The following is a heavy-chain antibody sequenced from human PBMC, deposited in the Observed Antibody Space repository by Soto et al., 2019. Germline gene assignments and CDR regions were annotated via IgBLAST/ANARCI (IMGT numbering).Heavy chain of an antibody. CDR2: INAGNGNT. CDR1: GYTFTSYA. CDR3: ARDLLGSSSSLYYYYYMDV. V-gene: IGHV1-3*01. J-gene: IGHJ6*03. Sequence: QVQLVQSGAEVKKPGASVKVSCKASGYTFTSYAMHWVRQAPGQRLEWMGWINAGNGNTKYSQKFQGRVTITRDTSASTAYMELSSLRSEDTAVDYCARDLLGSSSSLYYYYYMDVWGKGTTVTVSS. D-gene: IGHD6-6*01.